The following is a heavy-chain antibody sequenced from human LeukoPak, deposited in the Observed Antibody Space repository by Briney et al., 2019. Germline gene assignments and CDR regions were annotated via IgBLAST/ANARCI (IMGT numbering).Heavy chain of an antibody. V-gene: IGHV4-39*07. CDR3: AREEAGCTNGVCYTGFDY. CDR1: GGSISSSSYY. J-gene: IGHJ4*02. Sequence: PSETLSLTCTVSGGSISSSSYYWGWIRQPPGKGLEWIGSIYYSGSTYYNPSLKSRVTISVDTSKTQFSLKLSSVTAADTAVYYCAREEAGCTNGVCYTGFDYWGQGTLVTVSS. CDR2: IYYSGST. D-gene: IGHD2-8*01.